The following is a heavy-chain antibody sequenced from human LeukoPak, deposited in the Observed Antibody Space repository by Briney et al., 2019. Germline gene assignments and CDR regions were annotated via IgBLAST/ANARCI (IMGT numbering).Heavy chain of an antibody. V-gene: IGHV4-39*02. D-gene: IGHD1-1*01. Sequence: SETLSLTCTVSGGSVRNSDSYWGWIRQPPGKGPEWIASIYYSGSTYYNSSLKSRVTISVDTSNNHFSLNVSSVTAADSAAYYCARRGNDIPPDQWGRGTLVTVSS. J-gene: IGHJ2*01. CDR1: GGSVRNSDSY. CDR2: IYYSGST. CDR3: ARRGNDIPPDQ.